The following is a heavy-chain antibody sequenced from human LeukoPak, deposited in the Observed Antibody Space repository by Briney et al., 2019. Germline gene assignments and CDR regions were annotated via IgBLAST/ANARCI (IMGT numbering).Heavy chain of an antibody. V-gene: IGHV3-11*01. Sequence: GGSLRLSCAASGLTFSDYYMSWIRQAPGKGLEWVSYISSSGSTIYYADSVKGRFTISRDNAKNSLYLQMNSLRAEDTAVYYCAKAGTDSSGWYVGDFDYWGQGTLVTVSS. J-gene: IGHJ4*02. CDR2: ISSSGSTI. CDR1: GLTFSDYY. D-gene: IGHD6-19*01. CDR3: AKAGTDSSGWYVGDFDY.